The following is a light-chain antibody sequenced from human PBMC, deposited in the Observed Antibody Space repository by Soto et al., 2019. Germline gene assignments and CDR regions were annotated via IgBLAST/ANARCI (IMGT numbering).Light chain of an antibody. V-gene: IGLV2-14*03. CDR2: DVS. Sequence: QSVLTQPASVSGSPGQSITISCTGTSSDVGGYNYVSWYQQHPGKAPKLMIYDVSDRPSGVSNRFSASKSGNTASLTISGLQAEDEADYYCCSCTSSSTPWVFGTGTKVAVL. J-gene: IGLJ1*01. CDR1: SSDVGGYNY. CDR3: CSCTSSSTPWV.